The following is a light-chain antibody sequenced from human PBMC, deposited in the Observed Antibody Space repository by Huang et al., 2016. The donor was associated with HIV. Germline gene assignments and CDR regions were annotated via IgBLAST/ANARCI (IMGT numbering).Light chain of an antibody. V-gene: IGKV1-39*01. J-gene: IGKJ2*01. CDR3: QQNYIIPIT. Sequence: DIQMTQSPFSLSASVGDRVTITCRASQSISSYLNWYQQKPGKAPKILIYAASTLQSGIPERFSGSGAGTDFTITITSLQPEDCATYYCQQNYIIPITFGQGTKLEIK. CDR1: QSISSY. CDR2: AAS.